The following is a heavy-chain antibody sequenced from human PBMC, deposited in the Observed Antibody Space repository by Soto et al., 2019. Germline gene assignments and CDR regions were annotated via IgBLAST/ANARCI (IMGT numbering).Heavy chain of an antibody. CDR1: GYLFTNYW. J-gene: IGHJ4*02. V-gene: IGHV5-51*01. Sequence: PGESLKISCRGSGYLFTNYWIGWVRQMPGKGLEWLGIIYPGDSDTRYSPSFQGQVTISADKSISTAYMQWTSLKASDSAMYYCASFVGVDGGGYYFGSWGQGALVTVSS. D-gene: IGHD2-15*01. CDR2: IYPGDSDT. CDR3: ASFVGVDGGGYYFGS.